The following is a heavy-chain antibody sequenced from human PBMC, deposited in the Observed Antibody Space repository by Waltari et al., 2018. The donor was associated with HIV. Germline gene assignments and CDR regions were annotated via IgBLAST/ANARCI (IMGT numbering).Heavy chain of an antibody. V-gene: IGHV4-39*01. D-gene: IGHD4-4*01. J-gene: IGHJ5*02. CDR1: GGSMTSSSYY. CDR3: ARSFSGYSNYFDP. Sequence: QLQLQGSGPGLVKSSEPLSLTCTVSGGSMTSSSYYWGWLRQPPGKGLEWIGSMSYSGSTYHNPSLRSRLTISVDTSKNQFSLKLTSVTAADTAVYYCARSFSGYSNYFDPWGQGTLVTVSS. CDR2: MSYSGST.